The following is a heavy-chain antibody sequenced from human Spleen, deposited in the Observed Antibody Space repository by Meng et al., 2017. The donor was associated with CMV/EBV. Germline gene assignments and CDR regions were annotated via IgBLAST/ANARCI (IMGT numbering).Heavy chain of an antibody. D-gene: IGHD3-3*01. CDR2: INHIRST. CDR3: ASGRKIFGIPPRGSDY. CDR1: GASFSYYY. Sequence: YGASFSYYYWSWLRQPQGKGLEWIGDINHIRSTDSRPSLESRITISVDTSKNQFSLRLTSVTAADTAAYYCASGRKIFGIPPRGSDYWGPGTLVTVSS. V-gene: IGHV4-34*01. J-gene: IGHJ4*02.